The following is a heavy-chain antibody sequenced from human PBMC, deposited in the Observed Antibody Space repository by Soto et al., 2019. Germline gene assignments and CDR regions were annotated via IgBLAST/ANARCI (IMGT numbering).Heavy chain of an antibody. CDR2: IYYSGST. J-gene: IGHJ4*02. CDR3: ARALTSPLYYYGSGSYYKAAKFDY. CDR1: GGSISSYY. V-gene: IGHV4-59*01. D-gene: IGHD3-10*01. Sequence: PSETLSLTCTVSGGSISSYYWSWIRQPPGKGLEWIGYIYYSGSTNYNPSLKSRVTISVDTSKNQFSLKLSSVTAADTAVYYCARALTSPLYYYGSGSYYKAAKFDYWGQGTLVTVSS.